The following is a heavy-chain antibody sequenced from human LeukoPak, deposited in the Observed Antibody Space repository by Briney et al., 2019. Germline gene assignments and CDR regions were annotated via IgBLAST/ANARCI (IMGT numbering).Heavy chain of an antibody. Sequence: GGSLRLSCAASGFTFSSYAMSWVRQAPGKGLEWVSAISGSGGSTYYADSVKGRFTISRDNSKNTLYLQMNSLRAEDTAVYYCARGSIAARLPFDYWGQGTLVTVSS. CDR1: GFTFSSYA. D-gene: IGHD6-6*01. V-gene: IGHV3-23*01. CDR2: ISGSGGST. J-gene: IGHJ4*02. CDR3: ARGSIAARLPFDY.